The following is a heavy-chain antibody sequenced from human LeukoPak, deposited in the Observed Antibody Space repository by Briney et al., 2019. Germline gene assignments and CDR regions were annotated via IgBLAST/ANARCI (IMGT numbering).Heavy chain of an antibody. CDR2: ISGGGGAT. CDR3: AKGQDPEVVITCLDY. V-gene: IGHV3-23*01. D-gene: IGHD3-22*01. Sequence: GGSLRLSCAASGFTFTTCAMNWVRQAPGKGLEWVSGISGGGGATYYADSVKGRFTISRDNSKNTLSLQMNSLRAEDTAVYYCAKGQDPEVVITCLDYWGQGILVTVSS. J-gene: IGHJ4*02. CDR1: GFTFTTCA.